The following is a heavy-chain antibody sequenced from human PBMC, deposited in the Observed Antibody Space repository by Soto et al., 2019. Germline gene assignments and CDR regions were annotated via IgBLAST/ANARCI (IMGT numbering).Heavy chain of an antibody. CDR3: ARDRYCSGGSCYEFDY. J-gene: IGHJ4*02. V-gene: IGHV1-69*13. CDR2: IIPIFGTA. CDR1: GGTFSSYA. Sequence: GASVKVSCKASGGTFSSYAISWVRQAPGQGLEWMGGIIPIFGTANYAQKFQGRVTITADESTSTAYMELSSLRSEDTAVYYCARDRYCSGGSCYEFDYWGQGTLVTVSS. D-gene: IGHD2-15*01.